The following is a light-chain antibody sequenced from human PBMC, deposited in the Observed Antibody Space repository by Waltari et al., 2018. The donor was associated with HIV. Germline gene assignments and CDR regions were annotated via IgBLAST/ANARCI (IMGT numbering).Light chain of an antibody. J-gene: IGKJ4*01. Sequence: DIQLTQSPSFLSVSVGDRVTIPCRASQGISRYLAWYQQRAGKAPKVLSYTASTLQSGVPSRFSGSGSGTEFTLTISSLQPEDVATYYCQQFNSYPLTFGGGTKVEIK. V-gene: IGKV1-9*01. CDR2: TAS. CDR1: QGISRY. CDR3: QQFNSYPLT.